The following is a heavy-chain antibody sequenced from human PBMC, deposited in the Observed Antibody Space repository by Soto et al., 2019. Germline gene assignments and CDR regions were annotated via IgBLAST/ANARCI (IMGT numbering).Heavy chain of an antibody. CDR3: ARGGMNYGGDPLDD. CDR1: GFTFSSYW. D-gene: IGHD3-10*01. Sequence: EVQLGESGGDLVQPGGSLRLSCVASGFTFSSYWMHWVRQAPGSGLVWVSRINNDGSSTNYVDSVKGRFTISRNNAKHIPQLQMHSLRAEDTAVYYCARGGMNYGGDPLDDWGQGTLVTGSS. CDR2: INNDGSST. J-gene: IGHJ4*02. V-gene: IGHV3-74*01.